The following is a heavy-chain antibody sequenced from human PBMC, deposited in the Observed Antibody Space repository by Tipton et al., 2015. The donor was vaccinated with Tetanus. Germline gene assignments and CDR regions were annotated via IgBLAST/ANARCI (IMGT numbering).Heavy chain of an antibody. V-gene: IGHV3-48*02. J-gene: IGHJ3*02. CDR2: ISTSSSTI. D-gene: IGHD2-2*01. Sequence: SLRLSCAASGFTFNNYNMNWVRQAPGKGLEWVSYISTSSSTIYYAASVKGRFTISRDNAKNSLYLQMNTLRDEDTAVYYCARGLIQTQLPTAFDIWGQGTMVTVSS. CDR3: ARGLIQTQLPTAFDI. CDR1: GFTFNNYN.